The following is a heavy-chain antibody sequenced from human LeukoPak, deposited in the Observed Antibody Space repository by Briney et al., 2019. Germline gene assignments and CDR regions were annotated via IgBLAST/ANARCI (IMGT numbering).Heavy chain of an antibody. Sequence: SETLSLTCTASGVSISSGSYYWSWIRPPAGKGLEWIGRIYASGYTNYNPSLKSRVTISLDTSKNQFSLKLSSVTAADTAVYYCARAAYYDFGSGLLADAFDIWGQETMVTVSS. CDR3: ARAAYYDFGSGLLADAFDI. D-gene: IGHD3-3*01. CDR1: GVSISSGSYY. V-gene: IGHV4-61*02. CDR2: IYASGYT. J-gene: IGHJ3*02.